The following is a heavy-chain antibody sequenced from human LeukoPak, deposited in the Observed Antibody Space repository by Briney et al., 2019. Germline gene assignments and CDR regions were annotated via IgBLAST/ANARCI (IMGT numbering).Heavy chain of an antibody. CDR1: GFTFSSYG. CDR3: AKAYYSDYEGYYYYYGMDV. J-gene: IGHJ6*02. Sequence: PGGSLRLSCAASGFTFSSYGMHWVRQAPGKGLEWVAVISYDGRNKYYADSVKGRFTISRDNSKNTLYLQMNSLRAEDTAVYYCAKAYYSDYEGYYYYYGMDVWGQGTTVTVSS. V-gene: IGHV3-30*18. D-gene: IGHD4-11*01. CDR2: ISYDGRNK.